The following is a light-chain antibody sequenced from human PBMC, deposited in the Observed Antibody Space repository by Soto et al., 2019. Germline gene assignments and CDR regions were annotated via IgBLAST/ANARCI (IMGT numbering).Light chain of an antibody. CDR2: NNN. Sequence: QSVLTQPPSASETPGQRVTISCSGSSSNIGSNSVNWYQQLPGTAPKLLIYNNNHRPSGVPDRFSGSKSGTSASLAISGLQSEDEGDYYCAAWDDSLKGAVFGGGTQLTVL. CDR3: AAWDDSLKGAV. CDR1: SSNIGSNS. V-gene: IGLV1-44*01. J-gene: IGLJ7*01.